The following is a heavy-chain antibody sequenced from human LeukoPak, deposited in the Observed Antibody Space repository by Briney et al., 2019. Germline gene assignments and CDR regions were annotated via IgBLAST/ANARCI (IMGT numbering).Heavy chain of an antibody. Sequence: ASVKVSCKASGYTFTGYYMHWVRQAPGQGLEWMGWINPNSGGTNYAQKFQGRVTMTRDTSISTAYMELSRLRSDDTAVYYCAIASHYYDSSGYYYGYYFDYWGQGTLVTVSS. V-gene: IGHV1-2*02. CDR3: AIASHYYDSSGYYYGYYFDY. D-gene: IGHD3-22*01. CDR1: GYTFTGYY. CDR2: INPNSGGT. J-gene: IGHJ4*02.